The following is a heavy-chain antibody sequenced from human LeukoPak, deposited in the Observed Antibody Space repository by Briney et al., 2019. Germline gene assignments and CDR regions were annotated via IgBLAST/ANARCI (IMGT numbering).Heavy chain of an antibody. V-gene: IGHV4-39*01. CDR3: ARRIVGTTEDY. D-gene: IGHD5-12*01. Sequence: SETLSLTCTLSGGSIINGDYYWSWIRQPPGKGLEWIGTILYSGSTHYNPSLKSRVTMSVDPSRNQFSLKLSSVTAPDTAMYYCARRIVGTTEDYWGQGTLVTVSS. CDR1: GGSIINGDYY. CDR2: ILYSGST. J-gene: IGHJ4*02.